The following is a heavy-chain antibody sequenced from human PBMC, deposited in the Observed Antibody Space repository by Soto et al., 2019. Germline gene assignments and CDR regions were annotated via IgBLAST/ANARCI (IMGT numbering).Heavy chain of an antibody. J-gene: IGHJ5*02. V-gene: IGHV1-46*01. D-gene: IGHD3-3*01. CDR1: GDTFTSYY. CDR2: INPHGGST. CDR3: ARSSGGYFGITIEGSHWFDP. Sequence: QVQLVQSGAEVKRPGASVKVSCKAPGDTFTSYYLNWVRQAPGQGLEWMGVINPHGGSTKYAQKFQGRITMTSDTCRITVYMELSSLRSDDTAIYSCARSSGGYFGITIEGSHWFDPWGQGPLVTVSS.